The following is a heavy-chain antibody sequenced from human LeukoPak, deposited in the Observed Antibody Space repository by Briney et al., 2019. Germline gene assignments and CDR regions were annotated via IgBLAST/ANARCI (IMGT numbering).Heavy chain of an antibody. CDR2: PYHSETT. CDR1: GGSISSYY. D-gene: IGHD6-19*01. Sequence: PSETLSLTCTVSGGSISSYYWSWIRQSPGKGLEWIGYPYHSETTKYNPSLKSRVTISVDTSKNQLSLHLTSVTAADTAVYYCARDRGGSSGWSESFEYWGQGTLVTVSS. CDR3: ARDRGGSSGWSESFEY. V-gene: IGHV4-59*01. J-gene: IGHJ4*02.